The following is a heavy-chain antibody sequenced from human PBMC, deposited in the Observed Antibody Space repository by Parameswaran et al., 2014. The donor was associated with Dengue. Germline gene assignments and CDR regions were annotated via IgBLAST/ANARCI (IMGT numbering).Heavy chain of an antibody. CDR3: ARGIYCSSTSCYANDAFDI. CDR2: ISSSSSYI. D-gene: IGHD2-2*01. V-gene: IGHV3-21*01. J-gene: IGHJ3*02. Sequence: KWIRQPQEGLEWVSSISSSSSYIYYADSVKGRFTISRDNAKNSLYLQMNSLRAEDTAVYYCARGIYCSSTSCYANDAFDIWGQGTMVT.